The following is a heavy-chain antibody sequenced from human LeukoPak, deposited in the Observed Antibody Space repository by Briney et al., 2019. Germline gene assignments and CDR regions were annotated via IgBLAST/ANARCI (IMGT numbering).Heavy chain of an antibody. CDR2: INHSGST. CDR3: ARRGYLVRTYYYYYYMDV. J-gene: IGHJ6*03. CDR1: GGSFSGYY. V-gene: IGHV4-34*01. Sequence: SETLSLTGAVYGGSFSGYYWSWIRQPPGKGLEWIGEINHSGSTNYNPSLKSRVTISVDTSKNQFSLKLSSVTAADTAVYYCARRGYLVRTYYYYYYMDVWGKGTTVTVSS. D-gene: IGHD5-12*01.